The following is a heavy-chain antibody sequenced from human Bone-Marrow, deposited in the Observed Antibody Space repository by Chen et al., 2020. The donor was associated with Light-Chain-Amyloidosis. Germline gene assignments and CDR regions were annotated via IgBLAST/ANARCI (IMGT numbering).Heavy chain of an antibody. CDR2: TNSAGTST. J-gene: IGHJ4*02. Sequence: EVLLVESGGEVVQPGGSLRLSCTASGFSFSTYWMHWVRQSPGKGLVSVSRTNSAGTSTTYADSVKGRFTVSRDHTKNTMYLEMNSLRVEDTAVYYCARTTLRYLDYWGQGTLVTVSS. D-gene: IGHD3-9*01. CDR1: GFSFSTYW. CDR3: ARTTLRYLDY. V-gene: IGHV3-74*01.